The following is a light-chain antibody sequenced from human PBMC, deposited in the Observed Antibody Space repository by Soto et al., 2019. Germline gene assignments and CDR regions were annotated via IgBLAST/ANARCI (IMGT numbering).Light chain of an antibody. CDR2: DGS. J-gene: IGKJ5*01. CDR1: KRIISNY. Sequence: ETALTQTPGTLALPPGDRATLSCRASKRIISNYLAWYQQRPGQAPRLLIYDGSFRATGIPDRFSGSGSGTTFTLTISRLEPEDFAVYYCQHYGTSLLTFGQGTRLEIK. CDR3: QHYGTSLLT. V-gene: IGKV3-20*01.